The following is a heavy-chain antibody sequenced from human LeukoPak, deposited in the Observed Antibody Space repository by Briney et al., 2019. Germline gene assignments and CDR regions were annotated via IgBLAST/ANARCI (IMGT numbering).Heavy chain of an antibody. D-gene: IGHD3-10*01. CDR3: ARDLATMVRGVYTY. CDR1: GYTFTSYG. Sequence: GASVKVSCKASGYTFTSYGISWVRQAPGQGLEWMGWISAYNGNTNYAQKLQGRVTMTTDTSTSTAYMELRSLRSDDTAVYYCARDLATMVRGVYTYWGQGTLVTVSS. CDR2: ISAYNGNT. V-gene: IGHV1-18*01. J-gene: IGHJ4*02.